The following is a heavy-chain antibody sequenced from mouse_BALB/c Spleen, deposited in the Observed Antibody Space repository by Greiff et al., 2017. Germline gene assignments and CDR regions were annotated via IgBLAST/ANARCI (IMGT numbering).Heavy chain of an antibody. D-gene: IGHD2-4*01. J-gene: IGHJ4*01. CDR3: ARHHPYDYDDGYAMDY. V-gene: IGHV7-3*02. CDR2: IRNKANGYTT. CDR1: GFTFTDYY. Sequence: EVQLVESGGGLVQPGGSLRLSCATSGFTFTDYYMSWVRQPPGKALEWLGFIRNKANGYTTEYSASVKGRFTISRDNSKNTLYLQMSSLKSEDTAMYYCARHHPYDYDDGYAMDYWGQGTSVTVSS.